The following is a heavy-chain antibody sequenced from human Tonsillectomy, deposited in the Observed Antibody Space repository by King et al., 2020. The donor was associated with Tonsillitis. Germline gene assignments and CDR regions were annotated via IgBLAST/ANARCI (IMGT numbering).Heavy chain of an antibody. D-gene: IGHD5-18*01. J-gene: IGHJ4*02. CDR2: IYHSERT. CDR1: GGSISSGGYY. V-gene: IGHV4-31*01. CDR3: ARGRTTMAPGYFDF. Sequence: VQLQESGPGLVKPSQTLSLTCTVSGGSISSGGYYWSWIRQPPAKGLEWIGYIYHSERTFSNSSLKSLITGSVDTSKNQFSLTLSSVTAADTAMYYCARGRTTMAPGYFDFWGQGTLVTVSS.